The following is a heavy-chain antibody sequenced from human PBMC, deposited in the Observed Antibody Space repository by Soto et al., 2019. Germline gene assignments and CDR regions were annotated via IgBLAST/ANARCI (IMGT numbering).Heavy chain of an antibody. CDR1: GYTFTGYY. J-gene: IGHJ5*02. CDR3: ARDHCSSTSCYIRILYNWFDP. V-gene: IGHV1-2*02. Sequence: ASVKVSCKASGYTFTGYYMHWVRQAPGQGLEWMGWINPNSGGTNYAQKFQGRVTMTRDTSISTAYMELSRLRSDDTAVYYCARDHCSSTSCYIRILYNWFDPWGQGTLVTVSS. CDR2: INPNSGGT. D-gene: IGHD2-2*02.